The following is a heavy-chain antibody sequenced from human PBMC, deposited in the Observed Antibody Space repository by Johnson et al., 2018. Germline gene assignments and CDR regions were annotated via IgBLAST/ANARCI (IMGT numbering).Heavy chain of an antibody. Sequence: VQLVESGAEVKKPGASLKISCKGSGYSFTSYWIAWVRQMPGKGLEWMGIIYPGDSDTRYSPSFQGQATISADQSISLAYLQWSGLKASDTAMYYCARLGHSTSSGNYWGQGTLVTVSS. D-gene: IGHD6-6*01. CDR3: ARLGHSTSSGNY. CDR2: IYPGDSDT. J-gene: IGHJ4*02. V-gene: IGHV5-51*03. CDR1: GYSFTSYW.